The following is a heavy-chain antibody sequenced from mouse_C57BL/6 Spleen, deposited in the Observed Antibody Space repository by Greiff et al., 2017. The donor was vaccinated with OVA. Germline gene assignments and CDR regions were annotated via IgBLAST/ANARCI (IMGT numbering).Heavy chain of an antibody. Sequence: QVQLQQPGAELVKPGASVKLSCKASGYTFTSYWMQWVKQRPGQGLEWIGEIDPSDSYTNYNQKFKGKATLTVDTSSSTAYMQLSSLTSEDSAVYYCVQRLGFDYWGQGTTLTVSS. CDR3: VQRLGFDY. D-gene: IGHD4-1*01. CDR2: IDPSDSYT. CDR1: GYTFTSYW. J-gene: IGHJ2*01. V-gene: IGHV1-50*01.